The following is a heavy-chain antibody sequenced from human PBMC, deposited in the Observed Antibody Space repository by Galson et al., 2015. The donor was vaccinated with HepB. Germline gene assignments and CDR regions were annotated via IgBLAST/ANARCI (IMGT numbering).Heavy chain of an antibody. Sequence: SVKVSCKASGYRFSNSGLSWVRQAPGQGLEWVGWVSGFNGHTNYAEKFQGRVSMTTDTSTSTAYMDLTSLTSDDTAVYYCAREKDYRLYYWGQGTLVTVSS. CDR2: VSGFNGHT. V-gene: IGHV1-18*04. D-gene: IGHD4-11*01. CDR1: GYRFSNSG. CDR3: AREKDYRLYY. J-gene: IGHJ4*02.